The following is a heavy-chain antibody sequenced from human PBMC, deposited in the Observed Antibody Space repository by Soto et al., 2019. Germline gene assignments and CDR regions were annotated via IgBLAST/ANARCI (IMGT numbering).Heavy chain of an antibody. V-gene: IGHV4-31*03. CDR2: IYFSGST. D-gene: IGHD3-10*01. J-gene: IGHJ4*02. Sequence: QVQLQESGPGLVKPSQTLSLTCTVSGGSISSGGYYWSWIRQHPGKGLEWIGNIYFSGSTYYNPSLKSRVTISVDTSKIHFSLNLSSVTAADTAVYYCARGRGVVRGIVRWFLFDYWGQGTLVTVS. CDR1: GGSISSGGYY. CDR3: ARGRGVVRGIVRWFLFDY.